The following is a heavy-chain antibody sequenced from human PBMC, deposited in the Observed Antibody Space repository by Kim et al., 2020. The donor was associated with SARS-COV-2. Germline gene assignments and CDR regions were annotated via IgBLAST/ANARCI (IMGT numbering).Heavy chain of an antibody. Sequence: GGSLRLSCAASGFTFSSYEMNWVRQAPGKGLEWVSYISSSGSTIYYADSVKGRFTISRDNAKNSLYLQMNSLRAEDTAVYYCARDQVVVPAAIKAGAYYYYYYMDVWGKGTTVTVSS. J-gene: IGHJ6*03. CDR3: ARDQVVVPAAIKAGAYYYYYYMDV. V-gene: IGHV3-48*03. CDR2: ISSSGSTI. CDR1: GFTFSSYE. D-gene: IGHD2-2*01.